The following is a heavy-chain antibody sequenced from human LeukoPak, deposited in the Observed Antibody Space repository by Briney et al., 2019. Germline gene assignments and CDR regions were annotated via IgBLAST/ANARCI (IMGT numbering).Heavy chain of an antibody. CDR3: ARDRAVAGTGDY. D-gene: IGHD6-19*01. V-gene: IGHV4-38-2*02. CDR1: GYSISSGYY. CDR2: IYHSGST. Sequence: SETLSLTCTVSGYSISSGYYWGWIRPPPGKGLEWIGSIYHSGSTYYNPSLKSRVTISVDTSKNQFSLKLSSVTAADTAVYYCARDRAVAGTGDYWGQGTLVTVSS. J-gene: IGHJ4*02.